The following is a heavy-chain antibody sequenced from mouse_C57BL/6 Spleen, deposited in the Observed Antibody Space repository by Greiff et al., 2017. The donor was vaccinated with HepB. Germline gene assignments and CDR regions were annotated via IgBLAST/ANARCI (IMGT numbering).Heavy chain of an antibody. D-gene: IGHD1-1*01. Sequence: QVQLQQSGPGLVAPSQSLSITCTVSGFSLTSYGVSWVRQPPGKGLEWLGVIWGDGSTNYHSALISRLSISKDNSKSQVLLKLNSRQTADTATYYCAKPYYYGSSALAYWGQGTLVTVSA. CDR1: GFSLTSYG. CDR3: AKPYYYGSSALAY. CDR2: IWGDGST. V-gene: IGHV2-3*01. J-gene: IGHJ3*01.